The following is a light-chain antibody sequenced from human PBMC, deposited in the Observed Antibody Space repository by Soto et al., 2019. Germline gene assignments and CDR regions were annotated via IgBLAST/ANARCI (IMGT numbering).Light chain of an antibody. CDR1: QSVSSN. Sequence: EIVMTQSPATLSVSPGERATLSCRASQSVSSNLAWYQQKPGQAPRLLIYGASTRATDIPARFSGSGSGTEFTLTISSLQSEDFAVYYCQQHNNWPTTFGQGTKVEFK. J-gene: IGKJ1*01. CDR2: GAS. CDR3: QQHNNWPTT. V-gene: IGKV3-15*01.